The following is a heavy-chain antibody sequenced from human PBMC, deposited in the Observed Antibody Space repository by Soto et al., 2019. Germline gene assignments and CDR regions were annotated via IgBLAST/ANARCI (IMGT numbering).Heavy chain of an antibody. CDR3: ARGKEHYYDSSGSPPENFDI. Sequence: GGSLRLSCAASGFTFSSYSMNWVRQSPGKGLEWVSSISSSSSCIYYADSVKGRFTISRDNAKNSLYLQMNSLRAEDTAVYYCARGKEHYYDSSGSPPENFDIWGQGTMVTVSS. J-gene: IGHJ3*02. CDR1: GFTFSSYS. CDR2: ISSSSSCI. D-gene: IGHD3-22*01. V-gene: IGHV3-21*01.